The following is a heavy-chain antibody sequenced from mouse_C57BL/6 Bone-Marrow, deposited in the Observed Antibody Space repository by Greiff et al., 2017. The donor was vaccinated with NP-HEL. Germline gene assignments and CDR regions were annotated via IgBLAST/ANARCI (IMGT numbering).Heavy chain of an antibody. V-gene: IGHV1-81*01. CDR1: GYTFTSYG. CDR2: IYPRSGNT. Sequence: LQESGAELARPGASVKLSCKASGYTFTSYGISWVKQRTGQGLEWIGEIYPRSGNTYYNEKFKGKATLTADKSSSTAYMELRSLTSEDSAVYFCARRDGYYVFDYWGQGTTLTVSS. CDR3: ARRDGYYVFDY. D-gene: IGHD2-3*01. J-gene: IGHJ2*01.